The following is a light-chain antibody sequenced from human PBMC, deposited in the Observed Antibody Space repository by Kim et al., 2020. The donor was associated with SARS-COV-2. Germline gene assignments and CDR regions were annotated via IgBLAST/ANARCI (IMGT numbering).Light chain of an antibody. CDR1: QSVSSNY. CDR2: AAS. CDR3: QQYGSSPPT. J-gene: IGKJ1*01. Sequence: EIVLTQSPGTLSLSPGERATLSCRASQSVSSNYLAWYQHKPGQAPRFLIYAASTRATGIPDRFSGSGSGTDFTLTISRLEPEDFAVYYCQQYGSSPPTFGQGTKVDIK. V-gene: IGKV3-20*01.